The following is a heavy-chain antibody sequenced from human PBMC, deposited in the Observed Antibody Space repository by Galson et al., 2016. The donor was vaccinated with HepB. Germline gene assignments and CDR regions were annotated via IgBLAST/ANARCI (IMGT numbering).Heavy chain of an antibody. CDR3: ATSTGYRSGWGAFDI. D-gene: IGHD6-25*01. CDR1: GDTFTGYY. CDR2: LSANSGAT. Sequence: SVKVSCKASGDTFTGYYIHWVRQAPGQGLEWMAWLSANSGATNYAQKFQGWVTMTRDTSISTAYMELTSLTSDATAIYYCATSTGYRSGWGAFDIWGNGTMVTVSS. J-gene: IGHJ3*02. V-gene: IGHV1-2*04.